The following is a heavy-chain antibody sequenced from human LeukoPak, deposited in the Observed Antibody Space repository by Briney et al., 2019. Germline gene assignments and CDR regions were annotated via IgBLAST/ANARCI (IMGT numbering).Heavy chain of an antibody. CDR1: GFTFSSYS. CDR2: ISSSSSYI. V-gene: IGHV3-21*01. J-gene: IGHJ3*02. CDR3: ASLYYDFWSGSIAGPDDAFDI. Sequence: PGGSLRLSCAASGFTFSSYSMNWVRQAPGKGLEWVSSISSSSSYIYYADSVKGRFTISRDNSKNTLYLQMNSLRAEDTAVYYCASLYYDFWSGSIAGPDDAFDIWGQGTMVTVSS. D-gene: IGHD3-3*01.